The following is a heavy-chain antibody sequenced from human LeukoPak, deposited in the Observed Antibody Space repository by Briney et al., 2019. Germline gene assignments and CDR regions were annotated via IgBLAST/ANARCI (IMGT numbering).Heavy chain of an antibody. V-gene: IGHV3-7*01. CDR2: IKQDGSEK. Sequence: GGSLGLSCAASGFTFSSYWMSWVRQAPGKGLEWVANIKQDGSEKYYVDSVKGRFTISRDNAKNSLYLQMNSLRAEDTAVYYCARPGLYMVRGVMDWFDPWGQGTLVTVSS. D-gene: IGHD3-10*01. CDR3: ARPGLYMVRGVMDWFDP. J-gene: IGHJ5*02. CDR1: GFTFSSYW.